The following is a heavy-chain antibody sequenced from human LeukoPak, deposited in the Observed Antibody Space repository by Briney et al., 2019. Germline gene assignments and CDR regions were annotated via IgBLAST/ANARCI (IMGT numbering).Heavy chain of an antibody. J-gene: IGHJ4*02. Sequence: PGGSLRLSCAASRFTFSSYGMHWVRQAPGKGLEWVAVISYDGSNKYYADSVKGRFTISRDNSKNTLYLQMNSLRAEDTAVYYCAKRYSSSWYMIDYWGQGTLVTVSS. CDR1: RFTFSSYG. D-gene: IGHD6-13*01. CDR2: ISYDGSNK. V-gene: IGHV3-30*18. CDR3: AKRYSSSWYMIDY.